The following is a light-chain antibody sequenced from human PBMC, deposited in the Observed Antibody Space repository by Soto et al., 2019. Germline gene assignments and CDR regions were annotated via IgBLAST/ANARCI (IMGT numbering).Light chain of an antibody. CDR1: QTISSN. V-gene: IGKV3-15*01. CDR2: GAS. CDR3: QQYDNWPPYT. J-gene: IGKJ2*01. Sequence: EIVMTQSPATLSVSPGERATLSCRASQTISSNLAWYQQKAGQAPRLLIFGASTRATGIPVRFSGSGSGTEFTLSISSLQSEDVAVYVCQQYDNWPPYTFGLWTKLEI.